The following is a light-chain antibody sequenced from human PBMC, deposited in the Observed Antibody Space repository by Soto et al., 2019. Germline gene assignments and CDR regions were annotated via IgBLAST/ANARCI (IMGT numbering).Light chain of an antibody. Sequence: EIVLTQSPGTLSLSPGERATLSCRSSQSVSSNYLAWYQQKPDLPPRLLIYDVSVRATGIPDRFSGSGSGTDFTLTISRLEPEDFAVYYCQQYGSSPTFGQGTKVDIK. J-gene: IGKJ1*01. CDR1: QSVSSNY. V-gene: IGKV3-20*01. CDR3: QQYGSSPT. CDR2: DVS.